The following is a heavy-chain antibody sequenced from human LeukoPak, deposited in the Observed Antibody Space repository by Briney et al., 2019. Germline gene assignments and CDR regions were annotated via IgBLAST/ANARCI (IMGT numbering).Heavy chain of an antibody. Sequence: GASVKVSCKSSGTIYYVHWVRQAPGQGLEWMGIINPSGDTTSYARRFQGRVTMTRDTSTSTVYMELSSLRSDDTAVYYCARGGWGFDYYGMDVWGQGTTVTVSS. CDR2: INPSGDTT. D-gene: IGHD3-16*01. J-gene: IGHJ6*02. V-gene: IGHV1-46*01. CDR1: GTIYY. CDR3: ARGGWGFDYYGMDV.